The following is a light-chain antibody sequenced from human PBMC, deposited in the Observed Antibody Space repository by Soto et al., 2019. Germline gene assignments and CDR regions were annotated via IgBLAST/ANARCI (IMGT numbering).Light chain of an antibody. J-gene: IGKJ1*01. V-gene: IGKV1-39*01. CDR3: QQRYSTTWT. CDR1: QDISNF. Sequence: DIQMTQSPSTLSASVGDIVTITCLASQDISNFLVWFQQRPGKVPKRLMYSANRLESGVPSRFSGSGSGTDFTLTISSLQPEELATYECQQRYSTTWTFGQGTKVDIK. CDR2: SAN.